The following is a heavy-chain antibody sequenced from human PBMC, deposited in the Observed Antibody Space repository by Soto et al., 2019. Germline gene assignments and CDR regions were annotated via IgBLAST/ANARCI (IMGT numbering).Heavy chain of an antibody. CDR2: INPNSGDT. J-gene: IGHJ4*02. D-gene: IGHD3-22*01. Sequence: ASVKVSCKASGYIFTTYYMHWVRQAPGQGLEWMGWINPNSGDTSYSQKFQGRVTMTRDTSISTTHMELSRLRSDDTAVYFCERGGAYYSSGYSDYWGQGTLVTVSS. CDR1: GYIFTTYY. CDR3: ERGGAYYSSGYSDY. V-gene: IGHV1-2*02.